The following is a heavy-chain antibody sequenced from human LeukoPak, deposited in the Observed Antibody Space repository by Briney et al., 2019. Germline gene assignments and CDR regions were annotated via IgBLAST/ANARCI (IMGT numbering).Heavy chain of an antibody. J-gene: IGHJ4*02. CDR2: ISGSGGST. Sequence: GGSLRLSCAASGFTFSSYWMSWVRQAPGKGLEWVSAISGSGGSTYYADSVKGRFTISRDNSKNTLYLQMNSLRAEDTAVYYCAKTEQNVLLWFVEFDYWGQGTLVTVSS. CDR1: GFTFSSYW. V-gene: IGHV3-23*01. D-gene: IGHD3-10*01. CDR3: AKTEQNVLLWFVEFDY.